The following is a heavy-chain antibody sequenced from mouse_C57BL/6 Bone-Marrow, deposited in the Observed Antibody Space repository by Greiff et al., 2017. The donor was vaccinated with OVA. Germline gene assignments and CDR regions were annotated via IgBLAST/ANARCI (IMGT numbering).Heavy chain of an antibody. Sequence: VQLQQSGAELVRPGASVTLSCKASGYTFTDYEMHWVKQTPVHGLEWIGAIDPETGGTAHNQKFKGKAILTADKSSSTAYMELRSLTSEDSAVYYCTRWGTLDYWGQGTTLTVSS. CDR2: IDPETGGT. J-gene: IGHJ2*01. V-gene: IGHV1-15*01. CDR1: GYTFTDYE. CDR3: TRWGTLDY. D-gene: IGHD2-14*01.